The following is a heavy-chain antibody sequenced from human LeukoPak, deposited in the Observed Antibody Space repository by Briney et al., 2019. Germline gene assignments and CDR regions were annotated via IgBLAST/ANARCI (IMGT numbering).Heavy chain of an antibody. D-gene: IGHD6-19*01. V-gene: IGHV4-34*01. CDR2: INHSGST. Sequence: PSETLSLTCAVYGGSFSGYYWSWIRQPPGKGLEWIGEINHSGSTNYNPSLKSRVTISVDPSKNQFSLKLSSVTATDTAVYYCARAPGIAVAVEGWFDPWGQGTLVTVSS. CDR3: ARAPGIAVAVEGWFDP. J-gene: IGHJ5*02. CDR1: GGSFSGYY.